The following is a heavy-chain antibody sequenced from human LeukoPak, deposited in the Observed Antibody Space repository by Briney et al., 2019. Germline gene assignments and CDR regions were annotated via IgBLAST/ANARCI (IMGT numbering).Heavy chain of an antibody. Sequence: ASVKVSCKVSGYTLTELSMHWVRQAPGKGLEWMGGFDPEDGETIYAQKFQGRVTMTEDTSTDTAYMELSSLRSEDTAVYYCATTSVAGLIVVVSDAFDIWGQGTMVTVSS. J-gene: IGHJ3*02. D-gene: IGHD3-22*01. CDR3: ATTSVAGLIVVVSDAFDI. CDR1: GYTLTELS. CDR2: FDPEDGET. V-gene: IGHV1-24*01.